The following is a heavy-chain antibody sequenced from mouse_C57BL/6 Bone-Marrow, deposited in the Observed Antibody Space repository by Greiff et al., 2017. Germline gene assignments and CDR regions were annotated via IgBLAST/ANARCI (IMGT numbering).Heavy chain of an antibody. D-gene: IGHD2-3*01. V-gene: IGHV5-9-1*02. CDR2: ISSGGDYI. Sequence: EVQGVESGAGLVKPGGSLTLSCAASGFTFSSYALSWVRQPPAKRLEWVAYISSGGDYIYYADTVKGRFTISRDNARNTLYLQMSSRKSEDTAMYYCTREGGDGYYAMDYWGQGTSVTVSS. CDR3: TREGGDGYYAMDY. J-gene: IGHJ4*01. CDR1: GFTFSSYA.